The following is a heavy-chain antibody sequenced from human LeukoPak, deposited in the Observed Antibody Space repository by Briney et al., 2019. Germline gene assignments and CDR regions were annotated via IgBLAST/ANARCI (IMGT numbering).Heavy chain of an antibody. CDR1: GFTFNTYT. Sequence: AGGSLRLSCAASGFTFNTYTMNWVRQAPGKGLEWVSYISGSSGIIDYADSVRGRFTISRDNAKNSQYLQMNSLRAEDTAVYYCAREDSNSPRTNYYYYGMDVWGQGTTVTVSS. D-gene: IGHD4-11*01. CDR3: AREDSNSPRTNYYYYGMDV. J-gene: IGHJ6*02. CDR2: ISGSSGII. V-gene: IGHV3-48*01.